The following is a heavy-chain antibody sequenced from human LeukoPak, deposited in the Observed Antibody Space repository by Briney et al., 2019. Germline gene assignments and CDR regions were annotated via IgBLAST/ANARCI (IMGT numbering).Heavy chain of an antibody. CDR1: GGSFSGYY. CDR2: INHSGST. D-gene: IGHD4-4*01. V-gene: IGHV4-34*01. Sequence: PSETLSLTCAVYGGSFSGYYWSWIRQPPGKGLEWIGEINHSGSTNYNPSLKSRVTISVDTSKNQFSLKLSSVTAADTAVYYCARMTTVTPYYSDYWGQGTLVTVSS. J-gene: IGHJ4*02. CDR3: ARMTTVTPYYSDY.